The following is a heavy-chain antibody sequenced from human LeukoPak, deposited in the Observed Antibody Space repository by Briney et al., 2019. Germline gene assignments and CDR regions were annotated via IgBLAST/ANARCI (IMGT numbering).Heavy chain of an antibody. CDR2: ISSSGSTI. CDR1: GFTFSSYE. Sequence: HTGGSLRLSCAASGFTFSSYEMNWVRQAPGKGLEWVSYISSSGSTIYYADSVKGRFTISRDNAKNSLYLQMNSLRAEDTAVYYCASQVVVITGIDYWGQGTLVTVSS. CDR3: ASQVVVITGIDY. J-gene: IGHJ4*02. V-gene: IGHV3-48*03. D-gene: IGHD3-22*01.